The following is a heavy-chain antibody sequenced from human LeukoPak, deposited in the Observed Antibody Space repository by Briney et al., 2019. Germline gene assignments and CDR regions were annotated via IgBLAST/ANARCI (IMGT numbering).Heavy chain of an antibody. CDR3: VRAQGLGESENH. CDR1: GFTFSTYW. Sequence: GGSLRLSCAASGFTFSTYWMSWVRQAPGKGLEWVANIKQDGSEKYYVVSVEGRFTISRDNAKNSLLLQMNSLRAEDTAVYYCVRAQGLGESENHWGQGTLVTVSS. J-gene: IGHJ4*02. D-gene: IGHD3-16*01. V-gene: IGHV3-7*01. CDR2: IKQDGSEK.